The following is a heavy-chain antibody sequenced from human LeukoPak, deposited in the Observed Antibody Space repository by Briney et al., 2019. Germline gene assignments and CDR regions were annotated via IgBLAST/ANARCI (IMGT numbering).Heavy chain of an antibody. CDR1: GYTFTGYY. CDR2: INPNNGGT. V-gene: IGHV1-2*06. CDR3: AGEDNSSGYRPFDI. D-gene: IGHD3-22*01. J-gene: IGHJ3*02. Sequence: GASVKVSCKASGYTFTGYYIHWVRQAPGQGLDWMGRINPNNGGTNYAQKFQGRVTMTRDMSMSTAYMELSRLRSEDTAVYYCAGEDNSSGYRPFDIWGQGTMVTVPS.